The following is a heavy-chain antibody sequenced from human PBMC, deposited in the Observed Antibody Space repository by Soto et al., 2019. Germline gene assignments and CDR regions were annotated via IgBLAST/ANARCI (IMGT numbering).Heavy chain of an antibody. D-gene: IGHD5-12*01. CDR1: GGSISSYY. Sequence: LSLTCTVSGGSISSYYWSWIRQPPGKGLEWIGYIYYSGSTNYNPSLKSRVTISVDTPKNQFSLKLSSVTAADTAVYYCAGGYDWIYYYYGMDVWGQGTTVTVSS. CDR3: AGGYDWIYYYYGMDV. CDR2: IYYSGST. V-gene: IGHV4-59*01. J-gene: IGHJ6*02.